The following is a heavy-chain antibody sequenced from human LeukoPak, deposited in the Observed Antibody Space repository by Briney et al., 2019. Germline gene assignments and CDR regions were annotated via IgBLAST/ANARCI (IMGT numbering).Heavy chain of an antibody. Sequence: SETLSLTCTVSGDSIISGTYFWAWIRKPPGKGLEWIGSIYYSGNTYYKPSLKSRVTILLDVTQFSLKLTSMTAADTAVYYCASGKDELPAAVVDSWGQGILVTVSS. CDR3: ASGKDELPAAVVDS. CDR2: IYYSGNT. CDR1: GDSIISGTYF. J-gene: IGHJ4*02. D-gene: IGHD2-2*01. V-gene: IGHV4-39*01.